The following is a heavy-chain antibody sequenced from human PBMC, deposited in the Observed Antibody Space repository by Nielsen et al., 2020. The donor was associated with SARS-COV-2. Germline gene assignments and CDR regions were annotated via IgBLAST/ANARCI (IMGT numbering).Heavy chain of an antibody. CDR2: IKSKTDGGTT. J-gene: IGHJ6*02. D-gene: IGHD3-9*01. V-gene: IGHV3-15*01. CDR3: ARDREYYDILTGYYKALYYYGMDV. Sequence: WIRQPPGKGLEWVGRIKSKTDGGTTDYAAPVKGRFTISRDDTKNTLYLQMNSLRAEDTAVYYCARDREYYDILTGYYKALYYYGMDVWGQGTTVTVSS.